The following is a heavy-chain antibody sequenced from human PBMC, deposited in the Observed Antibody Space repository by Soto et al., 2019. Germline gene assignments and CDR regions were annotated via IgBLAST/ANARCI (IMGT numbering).Heavy chain of an antibody. J-gene: IGHJ4*02. CDR2: IYYSGST. Sequence: PSATLSLTCTVSGGSISSYYWSWILQPPGKGLEWIGYIYYSGSTNYNPSLKSRVTISVDTSKNQFSLKLSSVTAADTAVYYCAGQKAGDYDDIWGRYTPVSGVVDYWGQGTLVTVSS. CDR1: GGSISSYY. D-gene: IGHD3-16*01. V-gene: IGHV4-59*08. CDR3: AGQKAGDYDDIWGRYTPVSGVVDY.